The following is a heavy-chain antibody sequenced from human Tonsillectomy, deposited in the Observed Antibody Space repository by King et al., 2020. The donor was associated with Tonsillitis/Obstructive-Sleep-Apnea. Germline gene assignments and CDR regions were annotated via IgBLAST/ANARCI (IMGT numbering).Heavy chain of an antibody. J-gene: IGHJ4*02. CDR2: IYYRGST. V-gene: IGHV4-59*08. CDR3: ARTIGMVADLFFDS. CDR1: GGSITSYY. Sequence: VQLQESGPGLVKPSETLSLTCTVPGGSITSYYWSWIRQPPGKGLEWIAYIYYRGSTNYNPSLKSRVTISVDTSKNQFSLNLSSVTAADTAVYYCARTIGMVADLFFDSWGQGTLVTVSS. D-gene: IGHD1-26*01.